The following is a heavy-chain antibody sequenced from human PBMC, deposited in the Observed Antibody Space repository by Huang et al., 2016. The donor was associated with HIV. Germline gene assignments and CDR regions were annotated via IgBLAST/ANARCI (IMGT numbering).Heavy chain of an antibody. CDR1: GFKFSNYW. D-gene: IGHD2-15*01. CDR2: IRMYGRTP. V-gene: IGHV3-74*01. J-gene: IGHJ3*02. Sequence: EEHLVESGGGLVQPGGSLRLSCEASGFKFSNYWMQWVRQAPGKVLMWFSRIRMYGRTPDYAHSVTGRFTCSRDNAKNTLYLQMSSLTAEDTAIYYCARAGGFEIWGQGTVVTVSS. CDR3: ARAGGFEI.